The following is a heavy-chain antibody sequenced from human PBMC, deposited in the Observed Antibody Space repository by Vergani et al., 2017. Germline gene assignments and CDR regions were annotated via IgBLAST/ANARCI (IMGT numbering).Heavy chain of an antibody. CDR3: ARDNYRHPGAVDY. CDR2: ISDSADNT. J-gene: IGHJ4*02. V-gene: IGHV3-23*04. CDR1: GFTFNNYA. D-gene: IGHD3-16*02. Sequence: EVQLVESGGGSVQSGGSLRLSCAASGFTFNNYAMNWVRQAPGKGLEWVSSISDSADNTYYADSVKGRFTISRHISKNTLYLHMNSLRAEDTAVYYCARDNYRHPGAVDYWGQGTLVTVSS.